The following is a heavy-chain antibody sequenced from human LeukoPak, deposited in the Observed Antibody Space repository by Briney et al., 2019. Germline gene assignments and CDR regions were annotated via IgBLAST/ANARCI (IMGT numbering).Heavy chain of an antibody. J-gene: IGHJ5*02. CDR3: AAGGTFLDP. CDR1: GYSISSGYY. D-gene: IGHD1-26*01. CDR2: IYHSGST. Sequence: PSDTLSLTCTVSGYSISSGYYWGWMRPPPGKGLEWIGSIYHSGSTNYNPSLKSRVTISVDTSKNQFSLKLSSVTTADTAVYYCAAGGTFLDPGGQGTLVTVSS. V-gene: IGHV4-38-2*02.